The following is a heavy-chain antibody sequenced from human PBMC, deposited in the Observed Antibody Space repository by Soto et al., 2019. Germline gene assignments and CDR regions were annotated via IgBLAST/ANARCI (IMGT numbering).Heavy chain of an antibody. V-gene: IGHV3-33*01. CDR3: ARDIRGGTSATNYYWYFDL. J-gene: IGHJ2*01. CDR1: GFTFSHYA. Sequence: QVQLVESGGGVVQPGRSLRVSCAASGFTFSHYAMHWVRQAPRQGLEWVALIWPDGSNTDYADSVKGRFTISRDNSKNTLDLQMDSLRVDDTAVYYCARDIRGGTSATNYYWYFDLWGRGTLVTVSS. CDR2: IWPDGSNT. D-gene: IGHD3-10*01.